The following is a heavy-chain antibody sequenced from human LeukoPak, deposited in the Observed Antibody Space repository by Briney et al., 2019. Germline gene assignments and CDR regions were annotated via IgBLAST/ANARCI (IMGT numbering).Heavy chain of an antibody. D-gene: IGHD3-10*01. CDR3: ARGNVLLWFGEFRY. CDR1: GYTFTSYA. CDR2: INAGNGNT. V-gene: IGHV1-3*01. J-gene: IGHJ4*02. Sequence: GASVKVSCKASGYTFTSYAMRWVRQAPGQRLEWMGWINAGNGNTKYSQKFQGRVTITRDTSASTAYMELSSLRSEDTAVYYCARGNVLLWFGEFRYWGQGTLVTVSS.